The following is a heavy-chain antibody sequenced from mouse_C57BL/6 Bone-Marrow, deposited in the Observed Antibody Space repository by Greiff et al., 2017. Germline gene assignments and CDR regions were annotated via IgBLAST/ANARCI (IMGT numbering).Heavy chain of an antibody. Sequence: EVNVVESGEGLVKPGGSLTLSCAASGFTFSSYAMSWVRQTPEKRLEWVAYISSGGDYIYYADTVKGRFTISRDNARNTLYLQMSSLKSEDTAMYYCTRDYSNYEREMDYWGQGTSVTVSS. CDR1: GFTFSSYA. V-gene: IGHV5-9-1*02. CDR2: ISSGGDYI. D-gene: IGHD2-5*01. CDR3: TRDYSNYEREMDY. J-gene: IGHJ4*01.